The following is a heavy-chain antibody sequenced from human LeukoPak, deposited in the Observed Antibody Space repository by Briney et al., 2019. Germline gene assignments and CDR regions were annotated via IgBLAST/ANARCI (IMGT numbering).Heavy chain of an antibody. V-gene: IGHV1-46*01. CDR3: AREFAPMVGNAFNI. J-gene: IGHJ3*02. D-gene: IGHD3-10*01. Sequence: ASVKVSCKASGYTFTNYDIHWVRQAPGQGLEWMGTINPSGGRTSYTKKFQGRVIMTRDPSTSTVYMELSSLRSDDTAVYYCAREFAPMVGNAFNIWGQGTVATVSS. CDR2: INPSGGRT. CDR1: GYTFTNYD.